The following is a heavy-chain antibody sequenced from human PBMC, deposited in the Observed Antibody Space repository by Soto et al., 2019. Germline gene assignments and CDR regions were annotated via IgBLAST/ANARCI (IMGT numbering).Heavy chain of an antibody. Sequence: PSETLSLTCTFSCGSIISGGYYWSWIRQHPGKGLEWIGYIYYSGSTYYNPSLKSRVTISVDTSKNQFSLKLSSVTAADTAVYYCATHLGELSFLLHWGQGTLVTVSS. V-gene: IGHV4-31*03. CDR1: CGSIISGGYY. D-gene: IGHD3-16*02. CDR2: IYYSGST. J-gene: IGHJ4*02. CDR3: ATHLGELSFLLH.